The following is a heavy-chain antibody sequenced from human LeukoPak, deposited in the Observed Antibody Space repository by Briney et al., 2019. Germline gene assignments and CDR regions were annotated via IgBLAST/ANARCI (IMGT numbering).Heavy chain of an antibody. V-gene: IGHV4-59*08. Sequence: PSETLSLTCTVSGGSISSYYWNWIRQPPGKGLEWIGNIYYSGSTNHNFSLKSRVTISVDTSKNQFSLKLSSVTAADTAVYYCARTSYPSRDAYTPFDYWGQGTLFTVSS. CDR2: IYYSGST. CDR3: ARTSYPSRDAYTPFDY. J-gene: IGHJ4*02. D-gene: IGHD5-24*01. CDR1: GGSISSYY.